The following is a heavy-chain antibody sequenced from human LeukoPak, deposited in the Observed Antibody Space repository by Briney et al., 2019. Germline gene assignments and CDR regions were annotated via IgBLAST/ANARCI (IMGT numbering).Heavy chain of an antibody. V-gene: IGHV1-2*06. CDR2: MNPNSGGT. CDR3: ARALDYVFDY. CDR1: GYTFTDYY. Sequence: ASVKVSCKASGYTFTDYYIHWVRQAPGQRLEWMGRMNPNSGGTNYAQKFQGRVTMTRDTSISTAYTEMSRLTSDDTAVFYCARALDYVFDYWGQGTLVTVFS. J-gene: IGHJ4*02. D-gene: IGHD4-17*01.